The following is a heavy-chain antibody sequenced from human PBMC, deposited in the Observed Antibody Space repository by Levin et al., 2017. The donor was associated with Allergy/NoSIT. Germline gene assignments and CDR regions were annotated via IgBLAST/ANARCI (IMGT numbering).Heavy chain of an antibody. D-gene: IGHD6-19*01. CDR1: GFTFSSYG. CDR3: AKVPREYSSGWYMGRGYYYGMDV. CDR2: ISYDGSNK. J-gene: IGHJ6*02. Sequence: PGGSLRLSCAASGFTFSSYGMHWVRQAPGKGLEWVAVISYDGSNKYYADSVKGRFTISRDNSKNTLYLQMNSLRAEDTAVYYCAKVPREYSSGWYMGRGYYYGMDVWGQGTTVTVSS. V-gene: IGHV3-30*18.